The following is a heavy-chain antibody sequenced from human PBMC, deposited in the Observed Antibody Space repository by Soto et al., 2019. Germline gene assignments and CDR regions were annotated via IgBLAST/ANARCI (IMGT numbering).Heavy chain of an antibody. CDR1: GFSLSTSGVG. D-gene: IGHD2-15*01. Sequence: QITLKESGPTLVKPTQTLTLTCTFSGFSLSTSGVGVGWIRQPPGKALEWLALIYWDDDKRYSPSLKSRLTLTKDTSKNQVVLTMTNMDPVDTATYYCAHLYCSGGSCFPAEFDYWGQGTLVTVSS. CDR2: IYWDDDK. J-gene: IGHJ4*02. V-gene: IGHV2-5*02. CDR3: AHLYCSGGSCFPAEFDY.